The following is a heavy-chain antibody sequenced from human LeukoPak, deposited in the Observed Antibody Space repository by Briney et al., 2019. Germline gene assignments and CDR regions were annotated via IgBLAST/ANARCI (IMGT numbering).Heavy chain of an antibody. CDR2: MYYSGST. CDR3: ARGSYCSGGSCYSRYRYYYYYYMDV. D-gene: IGHD2-15*01. CDR1: GGSISSYY. Sequence: PSETLSLTCGVSGGSISSYYWSWIRQPPGKGLEWIGYMYYSGSTNYNPSLKSRVTISVDTSKNQFSLKLSSVTAADTAVYYCARGSYCSGGSCYSRYRYYYYYYMDVWGKGTTVTVSS. J-gene: IGHJ6*03. V-gene: IGHV4-59*12.